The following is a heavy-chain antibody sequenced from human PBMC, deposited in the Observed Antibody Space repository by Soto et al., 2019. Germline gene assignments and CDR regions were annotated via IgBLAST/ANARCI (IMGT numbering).Heavy chain of an antibody. CDR1: GYTFTSYG. V-gene: IGHV1-18*01. Sequence: QVHLVQSGAEVKKPGASVKVSCKASGYTFTSYGITWVRQAPGQGLEWMGWISAHNGNTDSAQKAQGRVIVTRHTSPSTAYMELRSLISDVTAVYYCARGRYGAYWGQGALVTVSS. J-gene: IGHJ4*02. CDR3: ARGRYGAY. CDR2: ISAHNGNT. D-gene: IGHD3-10*01.